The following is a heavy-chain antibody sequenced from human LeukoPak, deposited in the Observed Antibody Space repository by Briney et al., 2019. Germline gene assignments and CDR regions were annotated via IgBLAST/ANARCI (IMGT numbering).Heavy chain of an antibody. J-gene: IGHJ4*02. CDR3: ARLTAAHFDY. V-gene: IGHV6-1*01. CDR2: TYYRSKWYN. D-gene: IGHD6-13*01. Sequence: SPTLSLSFAISADSVSINSAAWNWIRQSPSRGLEWLGRTYYRSKWYNDYAVSVKSRITINPDTYKDQFSLQLNSVTPEDTAVYYCARLTAAHFDYWGQGTLVTVSS. CDR1: ADSVSINSAA.